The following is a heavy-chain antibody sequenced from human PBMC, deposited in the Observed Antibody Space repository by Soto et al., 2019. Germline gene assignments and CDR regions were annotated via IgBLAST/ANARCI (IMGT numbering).Heavy chain of an antibody. J-gene: IGHJ6*03. CDR3: ARGTGSGPQRYYYYYMDV. V-gene: IGHV1-18*01. D-gene: IGHD2-8*02. CDR2: ISAYNGNT. Sequence: ASVKVSCKASGYTFTSYGISWVRQAPGQGLEWMGWISAYNGNTNYAQKLQGRVTMTTDTSTSTAYMELRSLRSDDTAVYYCARGTGSGPQRYYYYYMDVWGKGTTVTVSS. CDR1: GYTFTSYG.